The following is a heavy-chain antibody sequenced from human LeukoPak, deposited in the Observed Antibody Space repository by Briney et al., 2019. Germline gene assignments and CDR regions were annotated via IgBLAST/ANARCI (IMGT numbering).Heavy chain of an antibody. CDR2: IYHSGST. D-gene: IGHD6-13*01. V-gene: IGHV4-38-2*02. J-gene: IGHJ5*02. CDR3: ARDKAAGWFDP. Sequence: PSETLSLTCTVSGYSISSGYYWGCIRQPPGKGREWIVSIYHSGSTYYNPSLKSRVTISVDTSKNQFSLKLSSVTAADTAVYYCARDKAAGWFDPWGQGTLVTVSS. CDR1: GYSISSGYY.